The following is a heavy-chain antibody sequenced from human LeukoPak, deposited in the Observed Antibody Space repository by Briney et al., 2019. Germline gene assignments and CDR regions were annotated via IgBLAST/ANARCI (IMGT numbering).Heavy chain of an antibody. J-gene: IGHJ4*02. CDR2: INHSGST. V-gene: IGHV4-34*01. Sequence: SETLSLTCTVSGGSISSYYCSWIRQPPGKGLEWIGEINHSGSTNYNPSLKSRVTMSVDTSKNQFSLKLSSVTAADTATYYCARRVITYYYASGSYLDYWGQGTLVSVSS. CDR1: GGSISSYY. CDR3: ARRVITYYYASGSYLDY. D-gene: IGHD3-10*01.